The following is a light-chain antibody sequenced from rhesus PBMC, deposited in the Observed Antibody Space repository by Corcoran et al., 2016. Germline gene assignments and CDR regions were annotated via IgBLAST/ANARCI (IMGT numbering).Light chain of an antibody. J-gene: IGKJ1*01. CDR2: RAS. CDR3: QQHDNSPWT. Sequence: DIQMTQSPSSLSASVGDRVTITRRASQGISNWLAWYQQKPGKAPKLLIYRASNLETGVPSRFSGSGSGTDFTLTISSLQPEDIATYYCQQHDNSPWTFGQGTKVEIK. CDR1: QGISNW. V-gene: IGKV1-69*01.